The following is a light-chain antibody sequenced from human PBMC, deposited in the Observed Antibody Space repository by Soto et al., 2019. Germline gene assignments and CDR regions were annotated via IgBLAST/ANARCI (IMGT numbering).Light chain of an antibody. J-gene: IGKJ4*01. CDR3: QKYNGPPLT. CDR2: AGP. V-gene: IGKV1-27*01. Sequence: DMQMTQSPSSLSASVGDRVTITGRASRGLYNYLAWYQQKPGKAPKLMIYAGPTLQSGLPSRFSGRGFGTELTLTINGLQPEDVATYYCQKYNGPPLTLGGGTKVEIK. CDR1: RGLYNY.